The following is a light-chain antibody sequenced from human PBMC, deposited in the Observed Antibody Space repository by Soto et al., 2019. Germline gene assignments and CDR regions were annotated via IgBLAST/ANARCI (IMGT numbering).Light chain of an antibody. CDR3: MQSTQLPPT. CDR1: QRLLHITGETF. Sequence: DVVMTQTTLSLSVAPGQPASISCKSSQRLLHITGETFLFWYLQKPGQSPQLLIYEVSTRVSGVPDRFSGSGSGTDFTLEISRVETDDVGIYYCMQSTQLPPTFGQGTRLENK. J-gene: IGKJ5*01. CDR2: EVS. V-gene: IGKV2D-29*02.